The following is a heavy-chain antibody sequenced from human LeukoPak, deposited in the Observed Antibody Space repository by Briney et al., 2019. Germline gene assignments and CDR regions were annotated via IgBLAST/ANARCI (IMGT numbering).Heavy chain of an antibody. CDR2: IYHSGSA. V-gene: IGHV4-59*01. CDR3: ARVLTPTVTIGLYYFDY. D-gene: IGHD4-17*01. Sequence: PSETLSLTCTVSGGSISSYYWSWIRQPPGKGLEWIGYIYHSGSANYNPSLKSRVTISVDTSKNQFSLKLSSVTAADTALYYCARVLTPTVTIGLYYFDYWGQGALVTVSS. CDR1: GGSISSYY. J-gene: IGHJ4*02.